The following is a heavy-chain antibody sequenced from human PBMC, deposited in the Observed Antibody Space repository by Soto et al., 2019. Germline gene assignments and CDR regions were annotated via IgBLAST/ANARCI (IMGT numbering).Heavy chain of an antibody. CDR1: GYTFTSYA. V-gene: IGHV1-3*01. Sequence: QVHLVQSGAEVKKPGASVKVSCKASGYTFTSYAMHWVRQAPGQRLEWMGWINAGNGNTKYSQKFQGRVTITRDTSASTAYMELSSLRSEDTAVYYCARERGIAVAGTGGYYFDYWGQGTLVTVSS. D-gene: IGHD6-19*01. CDR3: ARERGIAVAGTGGYYFDY. J-gene: IGHJ4*02. CDR2: INAGNGNT.